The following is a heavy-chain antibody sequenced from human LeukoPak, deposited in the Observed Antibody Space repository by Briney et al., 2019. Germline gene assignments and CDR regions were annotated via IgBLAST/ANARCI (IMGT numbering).Heavy chain of an antibody. CDR1: GYTFTSYG. CDR3: ALIVVVPAAHDDAFDI. D-gene: IGHD2-2*01. Sequence: ASVKVSCKASGYTFTSYGISWVRQAPGQGLEWMGWISAYNGNTNYAQRLQGRVTMTTDTSTSTAYMELRSLRSDDTAVYYCALIVVVPAAHDDAFDIWGQGTMVTASS. J-gene: IGHJ3*02. V-gene: IGHV1-18*01. CDR2: ISAYNGNT.